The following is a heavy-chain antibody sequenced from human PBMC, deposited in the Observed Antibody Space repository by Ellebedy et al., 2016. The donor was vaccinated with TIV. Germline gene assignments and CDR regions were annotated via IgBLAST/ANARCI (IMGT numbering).Heavy chain of an antibody. V-gene: IGHV3-11*01. Sequence: GESLKISCAASGFTFSGYYMSWFRQAPGKGPKWVSYISYSGDLMYYADSVKGRFTTSRDNAENSLYLQMNSLRADDPAVYYCARLGVIAAAGASDYWGQGTLVIVSS. CDR2: ISYSGDLM. CDR3: ARLGVIAAAGASDY. D-gene: IGHD6-13*01. J-gene: IGHJ4*02. CDR1: GFTFSGYY.